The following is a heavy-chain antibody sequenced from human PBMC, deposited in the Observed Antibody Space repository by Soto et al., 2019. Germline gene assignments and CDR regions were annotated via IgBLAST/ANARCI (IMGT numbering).Heavy chain of an antibody. CDR3: AKSNANSGDYSCGY. CDR2: ISGSGGST. V-gene: IGHV3-23*01. J-gene: IGHJ4*02. D-gene: IGHD4-17*01. CDR1: GFTFSSYA. Sequence: GGSLRLSCAPSGFTFSSYAMSWFRQAPGKGLEWVSAISGSGGSTYYADSVKGRFTISRDNSKNTLYLQMNSLRAEDTAVYYCAKSNANSGDYSCGYCGKETLVSVSS.